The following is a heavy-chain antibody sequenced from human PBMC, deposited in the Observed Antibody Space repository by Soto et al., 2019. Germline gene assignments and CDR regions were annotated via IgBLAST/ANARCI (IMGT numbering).Heavy chain of an antibody. Sequence: EVQLLESGGGLVQPGGSLRLSCAASGFTFSSYAMSWVRQTPGKGLEWVSTLSGSGGTTYYADSVKGQFTISRDNSKSTLYLQMNSLRAEDTAVYYCARDPVGATAFDYWGQGTLVTVSS. CDR3: ARDPVGATAFDY. CDR2: LSGSGGTT. D-gene: IGHD1-26*01. J-gene: IGHJ4*02. CDR1: GFTFSSYA. V-gene: IGHV3-23*01.